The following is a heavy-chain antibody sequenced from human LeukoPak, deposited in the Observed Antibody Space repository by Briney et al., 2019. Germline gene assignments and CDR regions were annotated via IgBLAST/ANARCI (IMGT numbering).Heavy chain of an antibody. CDR2: ISWNSGSI. D-gene: IGHD3-10*01. V-gene: IGHV3-9*01. CDR3: AREGRISRTKWHYYYYGMDV. CDR1: GFTFDDYA. J-gene: IGHJ6*02. Sequence: GGSLRLSCAASGFTFDDYAMHWVRQAPGKGLEWVSGISWNSGSIGYADSVKGRFTISRDNSKNTLYLQMNSLRAEDTAVYYCAREGRISRTKWHYYYYGMDVWGQGTTVTVSS.